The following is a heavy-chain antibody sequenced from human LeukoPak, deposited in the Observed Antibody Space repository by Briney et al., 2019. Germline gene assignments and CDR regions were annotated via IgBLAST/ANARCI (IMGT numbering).Heavy chain of an antibody. CDR3: AADPVVVTAIFRY. J-gene: IGHJ4*02. Sequence: ASVKVSCKVSGYTLTELSMHWVRQAPGKGLEWMGGFDPEDGETIYAQKFQGRVTMTENTSTDTAYMELRSLRSEDTAVYYCAADPVVVTAIFRYWGQGTLVTVSS. V-gene: IGHV1-24*01. CDR2: FDPEDGET. CDR1: GYTLTELS. D-gene: IGHD2-21*02.